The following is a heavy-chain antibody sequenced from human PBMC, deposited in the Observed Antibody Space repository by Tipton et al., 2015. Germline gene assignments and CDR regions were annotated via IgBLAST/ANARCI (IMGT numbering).Heavy chain of an antibody. V-gene: IGHV4-34*01. CDR1: GGSFTGYY. CDR2: ISHSGNT. Sequence: TLSLTCDVYGGSFTGYYGTWIRQPPGKGLEWIGSISHSGNTYYNPSLKSRVTMSRDTSKNQFSLKLTSVTAADTAVYYCACQDYDSLTRDYQTVDYWGQGTLVTVSS. D-gene: IGHD3-9*01. CDR3: ACQDYDSLTRDYQTVDY. J-gene: IGHJ4*02.